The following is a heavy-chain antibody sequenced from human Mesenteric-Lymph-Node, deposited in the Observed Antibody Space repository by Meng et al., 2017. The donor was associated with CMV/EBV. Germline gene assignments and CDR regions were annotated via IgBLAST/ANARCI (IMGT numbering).Heavy chain of an antibody. CDR2: ITPILGIA. J-gene: IGHJ6*02. Sequence: SVKVPCKASGCTLSSYAISWVRQAPGQGLEWIGGITPILGIANYAQKFQGRVTITADKSTSTAYMELSSLRSEDTAVYYCARGLLYGSGSHGEYYYGMDVWGQGTTVTVSS. CDR1: GCTLSSYA. D-gene: IGHD3-10*01. CDR3: ARGLLYGSGSHGEYYYGMDV. V-gene: IGHV1-69*10.